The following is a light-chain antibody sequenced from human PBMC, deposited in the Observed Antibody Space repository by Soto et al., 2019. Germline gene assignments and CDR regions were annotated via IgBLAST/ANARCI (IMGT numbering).Light chain of an antibody. CDR1: QDISSF. CDR3: QQLNSYPLT. Sequence: IQLTQSPSSLSASIGDRATITCRASQDISSFLAWYQQKPGKAPKLLIYAASTLQSGVPSRFSGSGSGTDFTLTISSLQPEDFATYFCQQLNSYPLTFGQGTRLEIK. V-gene: IGKV1-9*01. J-gene: IGKJ5*01. CDR2: AAS.